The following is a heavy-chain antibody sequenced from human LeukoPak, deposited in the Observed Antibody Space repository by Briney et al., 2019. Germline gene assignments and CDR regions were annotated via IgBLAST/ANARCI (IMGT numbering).Heavy chain of an antibody. CDR1: GFSIRSYA. Sequence: PGRSQRLSCAASGFSIRSYAMHWVRQAPGKGLEWVAVISYDGSNKYYADSVQGRFTISRDNSKNTLYLQMNSLRAEDTAVHYCARDPSDRVLRFLEWLLPYFDYWGQGTLVTVSS. CDR3: ARDPSDRVLRFLEWLLPYFDY. J-gene: IGHJ4*02. V-gene: IGHV3-30-3*01. CDR2: ISYDGSNK. D-gene: IGHD3-3*01.